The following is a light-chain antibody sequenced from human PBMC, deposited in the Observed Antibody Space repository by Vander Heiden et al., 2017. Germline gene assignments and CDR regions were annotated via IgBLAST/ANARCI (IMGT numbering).Light chain of an antibody. CDR2: AAS. V-gene: IGKV1-39*01. CDR3: QQSYNTPHLT. Sequence: DIQMTQSQSSLSASVGDRVPITCRASQSISSYLNWYQQKPGKAPNHLIYAASSLQSGVPSRFSGSGSGTDFTLTISSRQPEDFATYYCQQSYNTPHLTFGGGTKVEIK. CDR1: QSISSY. J-gene: IGKJ4*01.